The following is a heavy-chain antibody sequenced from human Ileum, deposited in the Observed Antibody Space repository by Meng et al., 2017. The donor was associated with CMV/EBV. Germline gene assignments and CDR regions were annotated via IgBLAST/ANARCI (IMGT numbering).Heavy chain of an antibody. V-gene: IGHV3-11*04. CDR1: GFTFSDYY. CDR2: ISSSGSTI. D-gene: IGHD5-12*01. CDR3: ARVGWYSGYVIDY. J-gene: IGHJ4*02. Sequence: CAASGFTFSDYYMSWIRQAPGKGLEWVSYISSSGSTIYYADSVKGRFTISRDNAKNSLYLQMNSLRAEDTAVYYCARVGWYSGYVIDYWGQGTLVTVSS.